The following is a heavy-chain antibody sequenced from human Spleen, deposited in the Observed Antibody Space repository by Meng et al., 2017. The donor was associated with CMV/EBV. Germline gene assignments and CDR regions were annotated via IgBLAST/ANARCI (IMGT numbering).Heavy chain of an antibody. Sequence: LSWAASGFKFSSYWMSWVRQAPGKGLEWVANIKKDGSEKYYVDSVEGRFTISRDNAKNSVHLQMNSLRVEDTAVYYCARSIAAPFDYWGQGTLVTVSS. V-gene: IGHV3-7*01. CDR1: GFKFSSYW. CDR3: ARSIAAPFDY. D-gene: IGHD6-6*01. J-gene: IGHJ4*02. CDR2: IKKDGSEK.